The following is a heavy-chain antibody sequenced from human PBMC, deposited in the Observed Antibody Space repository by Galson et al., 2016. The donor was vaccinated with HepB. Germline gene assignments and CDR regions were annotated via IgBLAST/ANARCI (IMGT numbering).Heavy chain of an antibody. Sequence: ETLSLTCTVSGGSINSETNFWAWIRQPPGKGLEHIGNIFYTGTTYYNPSLQSRVTLSIDASQTQFSLKLRSVTAADTAVYYCATLRCSTSSCYSGSLYALDVWGQGTTVTVSS. CDR1: GGSINSETNF. CDR2: IFYTGTT. J-gene: IGHJ6*02. CDR3: ATLRCSTSSCYSGSLYALDV. D-gene: IGHD2-15*01. V-gene: IGHV4-39*01.